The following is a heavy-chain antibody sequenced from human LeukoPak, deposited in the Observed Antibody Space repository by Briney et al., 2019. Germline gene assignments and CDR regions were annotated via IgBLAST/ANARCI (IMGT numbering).Heavy chain of an antibody. Sequence: SETLSLTCTVSGYSISSGYYWGWIRQPPGKGLEWTGSIDHSGSTYYNPSLKSRITISVDTSKNQFSLKLSSVTAADTAVYYCARRGSRWYWYFDYWGQGTLVTVSS. CDR3: ARRGSRWYWYFDY. D-gene: IGHD6-13*01. CDR1: GYSISSGYY. V-gene: IGHV4-38-2*02. CDR2: IDHSGST. J-gene: IGHJ4*02.